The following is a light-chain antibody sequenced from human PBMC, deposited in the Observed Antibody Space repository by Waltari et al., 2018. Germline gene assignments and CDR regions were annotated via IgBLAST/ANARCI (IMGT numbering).Light chain of an antibody. CDR3: LQTYSTLMFS. V-gene: IGKV1-39*01. CDR2: EAS. CDR1: QSITNY. J-gene: IGKJ3*01. Sequence: DIQMTQSPSSLSASVGDRVTMTCRASQSITNYLSWYQHKVGEAPNLLVYEASTLVSGVPSRFNGSGSGTEFTLTISSLQPEDLATYYCLQTYSTLMFSFGPGTKVDL.